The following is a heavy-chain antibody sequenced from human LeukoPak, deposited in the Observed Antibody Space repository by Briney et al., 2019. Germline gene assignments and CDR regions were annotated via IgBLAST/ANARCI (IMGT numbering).Heavy chain of an antibody. CDR3: ARDKRSSPYYLFDY. CDR1: GYTFSMNF. V-gene: IGHV1-3*04. D-gene: IGHD1-26*01. CDR2: INTGTGKT. Sequence: ASVKVSCKTSGYTFSMNFIHWMCQAPGQRLEWMGWINTGTGKTKYSQKFQGRLSITRDTSANTTSMELSSLRSEDTAVFYCARDKRSSPYYLFDYWGQGTLVTVSS. J-gene: IGHJ4*02.